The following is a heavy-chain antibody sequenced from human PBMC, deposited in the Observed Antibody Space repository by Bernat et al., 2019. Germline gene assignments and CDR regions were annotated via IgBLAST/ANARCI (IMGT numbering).Heavy chain of an antibody. J-gene: IGHJ4*02. Sequence: VQLVESGGGVVQPGGSLRLSCAASGFTFSHYYLHWVRQAPGKGLEWVAVISSGGNTKYYTDSVKCLFTISSDTSKNTMYLQMNSMITEDTAEYFCEKDGEIGAADYYYDHWGQGTLVTVSS. CDR1: GFTFSHYY. D-gene: IGHD6-13*01. CDR2: ISSGGNTK. CDR3: EKDGEIGAADYYYDH. V-gene: IGHV3-30-3*01.